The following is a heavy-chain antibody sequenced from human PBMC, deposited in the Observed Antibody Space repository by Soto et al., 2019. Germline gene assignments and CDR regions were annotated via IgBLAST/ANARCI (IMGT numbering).Heavy chain of an antibody. CDR1: GGSISSGDYY. CDR2: IYYSGST. Sequence: QVQLQESGPGLVKPSQTLSLTCTVSGGSISSGDYYWSWIRQPPGKGLEWIGYIYYSGSTYYNPSLKSGVTISVDTSKNQFSLKLSSVTAADTAVYYCARSPELGVFGFDYWGQGTLVTVSS. D-gene: IGHD1-7*01. V-gene: IGHV4-30-4*01. J-gene: IGHJ4*02. CDR3: ARSPELGVFGFDY.